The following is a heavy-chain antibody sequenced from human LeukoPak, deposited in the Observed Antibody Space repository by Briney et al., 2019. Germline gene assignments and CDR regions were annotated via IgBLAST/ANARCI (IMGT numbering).Heavy chain of an antibody. J-gene: IGHJ4*02. Sequence: GGSLRLSCAASGFTFSRYGMHWVRQAPGKGLEWVALIWYDGSNKYYADSVKGRFTISRDNSKNTLYLQMDSLRAEDTAVYYWLRHLRMGTNLDSWAKGTKVPFS. CDR3: LRHLRMGTNLDS. CDR2: IWYDGSNK. CDR1: GFTFSRYG. D-gene: IGHD7-27*01. V-gene: IGHV3-33*08.